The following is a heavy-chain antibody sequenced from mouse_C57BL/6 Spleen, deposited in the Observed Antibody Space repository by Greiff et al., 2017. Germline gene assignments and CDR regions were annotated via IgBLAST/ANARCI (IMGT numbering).Heavy chain of an antibody. J-gene: IGHJ3*01. D-gene: IGHD2-2*01. Sequence: VQLQQSGAELVRPGASVTLSCKASGYTFTDYEMHWVKQTPVHGLEWIGAIDPETGGTAYNQKFKGKAILTADKSSSTAYMELRSLTSEVSAVYYCIGYDGFAYWGQGTLVTVSA. CDR2: IDPETGGT. V-gene: IGHV1-15*01. CDR3: IGYDGFAY. CDR1: GYTFTDYE.